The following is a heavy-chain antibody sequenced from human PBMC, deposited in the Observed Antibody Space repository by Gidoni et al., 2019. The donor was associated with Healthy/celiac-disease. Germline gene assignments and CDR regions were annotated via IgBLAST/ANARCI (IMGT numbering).Heavy chain of an antibody. V-gene: IGHV4-31*03. CDR1: GGSISSGGYY. D-gene: IGHD2-15*01. Sequence: QVQLQESGPGLVKPSQTLSLTCTVSGGSISSGGYYWSWIRQHPGKGLEWIGYIYYSGSTYYNPSLKSRVTISVDTSKNQFSLKLSSVTAADTAVYYCARDKNCSGGSCYSGASYGMDVWGQGTTVTVSS. J-gene: IGHJ6*02. CDR2: IYYSGST. CDR3: ARDKNCSGGSCYSGASYGMDV.